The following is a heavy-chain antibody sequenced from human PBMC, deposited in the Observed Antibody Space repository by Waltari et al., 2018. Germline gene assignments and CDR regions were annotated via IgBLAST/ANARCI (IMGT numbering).Heavy chain of an antibody. CDR3: VSGGWGFYFDY. J-gene: IGHJ4*02. CDR2: ISSSTTYI. Sequence: EVQLVESGGGLVKPGGSLRLSCGASGFSFSSYSMNWGRQAPGKGLERVSSISSSTTYIHYADSVKGRFTISRDNAKNSLYLQMNSLRVEDTAVYYCVSGGWGFYFDYWGQGTVVTVSS. D-gene: IGHD7-27*01. V-gene: IGHV3-21*01. CDR1: GFSFSSYS.